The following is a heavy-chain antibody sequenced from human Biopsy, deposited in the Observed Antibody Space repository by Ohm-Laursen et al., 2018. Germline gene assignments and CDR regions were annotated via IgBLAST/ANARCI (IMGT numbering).Heavy chain of an antibody. CDR2: NIPILGTG. V-gene: IGHV1-69*06. J-gene: IGHJ1*01. D-gene: IGHD3-9*01. Sequence: SSVKVSCKAPGGTFSNYGVNWVRQAPGQGLEWLGGNIPILGTGNYAQKFQDRVTVAADTSTSTATMELRSVRSDDTAVYYCATKLTGYFHHWGQGTLVIVSS. CDR1: GGTFSNYG. CDR3: ATKLTGYFHH.